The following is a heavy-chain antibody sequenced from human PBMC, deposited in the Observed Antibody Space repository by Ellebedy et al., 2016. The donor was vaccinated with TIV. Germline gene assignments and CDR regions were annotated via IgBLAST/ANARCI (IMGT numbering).Heavy chain of an antibody. D-gene: IGHD6-19*01. CDR3: ARGDRGSGWYWDK. CDR1: GYSFISYW. CDR2: IYPGDSDT. V-gene: IGHV5-51*01. J-gene: IGHJ4*02. Sequence: KVSCKGSGYSFISYWIGWVRQMPGQGLEWMGYIYPGDSDTRYSPSFQGQVTISVDKSISTAYLQWSSLKASDTAIYYCARGDRGSGWYWDKWGQGTLVTVSS.